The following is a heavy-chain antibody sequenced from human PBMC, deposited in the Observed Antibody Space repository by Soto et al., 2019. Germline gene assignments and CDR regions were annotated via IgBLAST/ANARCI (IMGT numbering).Heavy chain of an antibody. D-gene: IGHD2-2*01. J-gene: IGHJ5*01. CDR1: GFTFSRYG. Sequence: EVQLVESGGGLVKPGGSLRLSCAASGFTFSRYGMSWVRQAPGEGLEWVASISMTTSYIYYADSVKGRFSISRDNAKKILYLEMYALRTEDTAVYYCARDPSEGRVGNWFESWGRGTLVTVSS. V-gene: IGHV3-21*01. CDR2: ISMTTSYI. CDR3: ARDPSEGRVGNWFES.